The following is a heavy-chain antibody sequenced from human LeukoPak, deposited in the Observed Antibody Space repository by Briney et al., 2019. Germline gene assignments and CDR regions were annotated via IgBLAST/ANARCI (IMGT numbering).Heavy chain of an antibody. CDR1: GFTFRSYA. Sequence: GGSLRLSCAASGFTFRSYAMHWVRQAPGKGLEWVAVIPYDGSNKYYADSVKGRFTISRDNSKNTLYLQMNSLRAEDTAVYYCARETRITMVRGVMDVWGKGTTVTVSS. D-gene: IGHD3-10*01. CDR3: ARETRITMVRGVMDV. J-gene: IGHJ6*04. CDR2: IPYDGSNK. V-gene: IGHV3-30*04.